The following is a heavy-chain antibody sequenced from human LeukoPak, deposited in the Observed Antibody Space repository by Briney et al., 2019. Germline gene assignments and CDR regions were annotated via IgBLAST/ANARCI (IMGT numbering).Heavy chain of an antibody. CDR1: GFTFSNAW. J-gene: IGHJ4*02. CDR3: TTVYYDYVWGSYRPLDY. Sequence: GGSLRLSCAASGFTFSNAWTSWVRQAPGKGLEWVGRIKSKTDGGTTDYAAPVKGRFTISRDDSKNTLYLQMNSLKTEDTAVYYCTTVYYDYVWGSYRPLDYWGQGTLVTVSS. CDR2: IKSKTDGGTT. V-gene: IGHV3-15*01. D-gene: IGHD3-16*02.